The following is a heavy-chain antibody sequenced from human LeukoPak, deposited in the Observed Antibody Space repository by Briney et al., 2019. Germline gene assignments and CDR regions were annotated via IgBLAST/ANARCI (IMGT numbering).Heavy chain of an antibody. V-gene: IGHV4-59*01. J-gene: IGHJ4*02. CDR1: GGSISSYY. Sequence: SETLSLTCTVSGGSISSYYWSWIRQPPGKGLEWIGYIYYSGSTNYNPSLKSRVTISVDTSKNQFSLKLSSVTAADTAVYYCARELMGATTRYFDYWGQGTLVTVSS. CDR3: ARELMGATTRYFDY. CDR2: IYYSGST. D-gene: IGHD1-26*01.